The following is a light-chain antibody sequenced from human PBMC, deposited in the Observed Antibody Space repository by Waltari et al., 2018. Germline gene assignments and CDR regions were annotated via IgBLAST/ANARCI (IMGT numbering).Light chain of an antibody. CDR1: SSAVGNYNL. CDR3: CSYAGLGIYV. Sequence: QSGLTQPASVSGSPGQSITIPCTGPSSAVGNYNLFPWYQQYPGKAPKLMVYEVTKRTSGVSDRFSGSKSGNTASLTIYGLQSEDEADYYCCSYAGLGIYVFGTGTKVTVL. J-gene: IGLJ1*01. CDR2: EVT. V-gene: IGLV2-23*02.